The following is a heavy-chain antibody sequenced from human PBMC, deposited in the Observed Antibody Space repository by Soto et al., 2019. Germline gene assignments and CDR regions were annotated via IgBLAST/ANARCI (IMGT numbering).Heavy chain of an antibody. V-gene: IGHV3-23*01. CDR2: ISGSGGST. D-gene: IGHD2-15*01. J-gene: IGHJ6*02. CDR3: AKTYCSGGSCPGEDDYYYGMDV. Sequence: GGSLRLSCAASGFTFSSYAMSWVRQAPGKGLEWVSAISGSGGSTYYADSVKGRFTISRDNSKNTLYLQMNSLRAEDTAVYYCAKTYCSGGSCPGEDDYYYGMDVWGQGTTVTVSS. CDR1: GFTFSSYA.